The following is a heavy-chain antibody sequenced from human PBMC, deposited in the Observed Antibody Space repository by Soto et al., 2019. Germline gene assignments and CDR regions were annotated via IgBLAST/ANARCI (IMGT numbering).Heavy chain of an antibody. CDR3: ERGPAFGAVDY. CDR1: GFAFGSSW. D-gene: IGHD3-10*01. Sequence: EVQLVETAGDLVQRGEYLRLYCAASGFAFGSSWMGWVRQAREKGLEGVAIVKEAGSVKLYMDYVEGRFTISRDNAKNSLYLQMMSMRVEDTSIYDCERGPAFGAVDYWGQGTMVTVSS. J-gene: IGHJ4*02. CDR2: VKEAGSVK. V-gene: IGHV3-7*01.